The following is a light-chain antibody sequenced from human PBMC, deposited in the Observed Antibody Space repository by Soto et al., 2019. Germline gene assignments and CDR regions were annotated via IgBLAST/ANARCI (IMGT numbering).Light chain of an antibody. J-gene: IGLJ3*02. CDR3: SSYAGSKTL. V-gene: IGLV2-8*01. Sequence: QSALTQPPSASGSPGQSVTISCTGTSSGVGNYNYVSWYQQHPGKAPKLMIYEVSKRPSGVPDRFSGSKSGNTASLTVSGLQAEDEADYYCSSYAGSKTLFGGGTKLTVL. CDR2: EVS. CDR1: SSGVGNYNY.